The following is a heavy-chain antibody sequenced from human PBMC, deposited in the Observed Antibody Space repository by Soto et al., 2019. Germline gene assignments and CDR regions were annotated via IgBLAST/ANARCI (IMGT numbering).Heavy chain of an antibody. Sequence: PGGALRLSCAASRFTFSSYAMSWVLQAPGKGLEWFSAISGSGGSTYYADSVKGRFTISRDNSKNTLYLQMNSLRAEDTAVYYCAKDTTVAVRWYYDSSGYPDYWGQGTLVTVSS. D-gene: IGHD3-22*01. J-gene: IGHJ4*02. CDR3: AKDTTVAVRWYYDSSGYPDY. V-gene: IGHV3-23*01. CDR1: RFTFSSYA. CDR2: ISGSGGST.